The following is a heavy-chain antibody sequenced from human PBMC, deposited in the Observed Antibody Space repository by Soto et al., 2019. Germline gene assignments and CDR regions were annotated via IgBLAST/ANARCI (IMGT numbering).Heavy chain of an antibody. D-gene: IGHD3-16*01. CDR1: GYIFVNYG. Sequence: QVQLVQSGDEVRKPGSSVKVSCKASGYIFVNYGIAWVRQAPGQGLEWMGWISHYSGNTHYASKVQGRLTMTTDTSTSTAYLELGSLTSDDTAVYYCAMVDNYVTPTPQDVWGQGTPVTVSS. CDR2: ISHYSGNT. CDR3: AMVDNYVTPTPQDV. V-gene: IGHV1-18*01. J-gene: IGHJ6*02.